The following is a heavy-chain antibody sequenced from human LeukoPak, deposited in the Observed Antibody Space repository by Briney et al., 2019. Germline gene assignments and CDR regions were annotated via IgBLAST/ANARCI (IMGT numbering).Heavy chain of an antibody. CDR1: GFTFDDYG. CDR3: AKDQWSFSYFDY. Sequence: GGSLRLSCAASGFTFDDYGMSWVRQAPGKGLEWVSDISGSGISTYYADSVKGRFTISRDNSKNTLYLQMNSLRAEDTAVYYCAKDQWSFSYFDYWGQGTLVTVSS. J-gene: IGHJ4*02. V-gene: IGHV3-23*01. CDR2: ISGSGIST. D-gene: IGHD1-26*01.